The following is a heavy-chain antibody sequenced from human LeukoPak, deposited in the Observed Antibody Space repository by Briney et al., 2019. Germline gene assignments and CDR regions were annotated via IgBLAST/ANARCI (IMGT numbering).Heavy chain of an antibody. CDR3: ARRGYSYGYGFDY. D-gene: IGHD5-18*01. CDR1: GGSINGSRYY. J-gene: IGHJ4*02. CDR2: IYYSGNT. V-gene: IGHV4-39*07. Sequence: SETLSLTCSVSGGSINGSRYYWGWNRQPPGKGLEWIGSIYYSGNTYYNPSLKSRVTISVHSSKNQFSLQLSSVTAADTAVYYCARRGYSYGYGFDYWGQGTLVTVSS.